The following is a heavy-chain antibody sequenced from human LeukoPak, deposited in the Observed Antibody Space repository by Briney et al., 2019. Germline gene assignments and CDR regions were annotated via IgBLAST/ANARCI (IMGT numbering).Heavy chain of an antibody. CDR2: IYTSGST. V-gene: IGHV4-61*02. CDR3: ARDRGLVSYYYYYMDV. J-gene: IGHJ6*03. D-gene: IGHD3-16*01. Sequence: PSETLSLTCTVSGGSISSGSYYWSWIRQPAGKGLEWIGRIYTSGSTNYNPSLKSRVTISVDTSKNQFSLKLSSVTAADTAVYYCARDRGLVSYYYYYMDVWGKGTTVTVSS. CDR1: GGSISSGSYY.